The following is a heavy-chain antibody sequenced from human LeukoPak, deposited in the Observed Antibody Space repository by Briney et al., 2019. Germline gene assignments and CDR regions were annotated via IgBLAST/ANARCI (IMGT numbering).Heavy chain of an antibody. CDR2: INHSGST. J-gene: IGHJ4*02. Sequence: SETLSLTCAVYGGSFSGYYWSWIRQPPGKGLEWIGEINHSGSTNYNPSLKSRVTISVDTSKNQFSLKLSSVTAADTAVYYCARGTVRMVRGVIGPSFDYWGQGTLVTVSS. D-gene: IGHD3-10*01. CDR3: ARGTVRMVRGVIGPSFDY. CDR1: GGSFSGYY. V-gene: IGHV4-34*01.